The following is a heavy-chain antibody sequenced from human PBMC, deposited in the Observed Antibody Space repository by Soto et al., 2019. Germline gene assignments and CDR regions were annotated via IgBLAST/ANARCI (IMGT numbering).Heavy chain of an antibody. CDR2: IYYSGST. D-gene: IGHD3-10*02. Sequence: SETLSLTCTVSGGSISSYYWSWIRQPAGKGLEWIGYIYYSGSTNYNPSLKSRVTISVDTSKNQFSLKLSSVTAADTAVYYCARIRYPYVAFDIWGQGTMVTVSS. CDR3: ARIRYPYVAFDI. V-gene: IGHV4-59*08. J-gene: IGHJ3*02. CDR1: GGSISSYY.